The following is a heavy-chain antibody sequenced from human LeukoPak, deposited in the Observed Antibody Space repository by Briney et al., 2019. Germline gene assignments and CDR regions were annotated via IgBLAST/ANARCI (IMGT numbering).Heavy chain of an antibody. Sequence: PSETLSLTCTVSGGSISSYYWSWIRQPPGKGLEWVGYIYYSGSTNYNPSLKSRDTISVDTSKHQFSLKLSSVTAADTAVYYCARVDTGYYYYYYMDVWGKGTTVTVSS. CDR2: IYYSGST. J-gene: IGHJ6*03. V-gene: IGHV4-59*01. CDR3: ARVDTGYYYYYYMDV. D-gene: IGHD5-18*01. CDR1: GGSISSYY.